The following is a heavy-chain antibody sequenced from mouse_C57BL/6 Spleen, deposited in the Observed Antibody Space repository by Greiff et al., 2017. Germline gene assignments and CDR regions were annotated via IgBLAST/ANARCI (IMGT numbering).Heavy chain of an antibody. J-gene: IGHJ2*01. CDR2: INPGSGGT. CDR3: ARNGRQDYFDY. D-gene: IGHD1-2*01. V-gene: IGHV1-54*01. Sequence: QVQLKQSGAELVRPGTSVKVSCKASGYAFTNYLIEWVKQRPGQGLEWIGVINPGSGGTNYNEKFKGKATLTADKSSSTAYMQLSSLTSEDSAVYFCARNGRQDYFDYWGQGTTLTVSS. CDR1: GYAFTNYL.